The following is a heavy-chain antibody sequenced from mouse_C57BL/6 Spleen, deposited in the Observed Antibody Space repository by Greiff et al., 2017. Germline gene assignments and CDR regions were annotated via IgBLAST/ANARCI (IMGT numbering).Heavy chain of an antibody. CDR3: ARDEAWFAY. CDR2: IYPGDGDT. V-gene: IGHV1-80*01. CDR1: GYAFSSYW. Sequence: QVQLQQSGAELVKPGASVKISCKASGYAFSSYWMNWVKHRPGKGLEWIGQIYPGDGDTNYNGKFKGKATLTADKSSSTAYMQLSSLTSEDSAVYFCARDEAWFAYWGQGTLVTVSA. J-gene: IGHJ3*01.